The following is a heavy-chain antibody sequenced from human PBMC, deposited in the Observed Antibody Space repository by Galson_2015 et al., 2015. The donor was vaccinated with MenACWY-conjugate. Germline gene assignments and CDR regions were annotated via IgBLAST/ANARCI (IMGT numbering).Heavy chain of an antibody. V-gene: IGHV4-34*01. Sequence: SETLSLTCAVYGGSFSGYYWSWIRQPPGKGLEWIGEINHSGSTNYNPSLKSRVTISVDTSKNQFSLKLSSVTAADTAVYYCARGSDIAARTGLDYWGQGTLVTVSS. CDR2: INHSGST. D-gene: IGHD6-13*01. CDR3: ARGSDIAARTGLDY. CDR1: GGSFSGYY. J-gene: IGHJ4*02.